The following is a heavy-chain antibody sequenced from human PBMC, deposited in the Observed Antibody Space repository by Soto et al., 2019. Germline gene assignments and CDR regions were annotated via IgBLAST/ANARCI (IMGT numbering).Heavy chain of an antibody. V-gene: IGHV3-21*01. J-gene: IGHJ4*02. Sequence: GGSLRLSCAASGFTFSSYSMNWVRQAPGKGLEWVSSISSSSSYIYYADSVKGRFTISRDNAKNSLYLQMNSLRAEDTAVYYCARDTYYYDSSGSPFDYWGQGTLVTVSS. CDR1: GFTFSSYS. D-gene: IGHD3-22*01. CDR2: ISSSSSYI. CDR3: ARDTYYYDSSGSPFDY.